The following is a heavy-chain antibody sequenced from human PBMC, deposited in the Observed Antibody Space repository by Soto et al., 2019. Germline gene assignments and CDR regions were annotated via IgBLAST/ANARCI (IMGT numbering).Heavy chain of an antibody. Sequence: GGSLRLSCAASGFTFSSYAMSWVRQAPGKGLEWVSAISGSGGSTYYADSVKGRFTISRDNSKNTLYLQMNSLRAEDTAVYYCAKVWQQQLLFSGDVIDYWGQGTLVTVSS. V-gene: IGHV3-23*01. J-gene: IGHJ4*02. CDR3: AKVWQQQLLFSGDVIDY. CDR1: GFTFSSYA. D-gene: IGHD6-13*01. CDR2: ISGSGGST.